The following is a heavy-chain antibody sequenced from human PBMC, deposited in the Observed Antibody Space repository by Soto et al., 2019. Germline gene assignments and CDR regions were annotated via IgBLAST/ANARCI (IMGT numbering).Heavy chain of an antibody. CDR2: INHSGST. Sequence: QVQLQQWGAGLLKPSETLSLTCAVYGGSFSGYYWSWIRQPPGKGREWIGEINHSGSTNYNPSLKSRVTISVDTSKYHFSLKLSSVTAADTAVYYCARRRQLLSYCYYMDVWGKGTTVTVSS. V-gene: IGHV4-34*01. CDR3: ARRRQLLSYCYYMDV. D-gene: IGHD2-2*01. CDR1: GGSFSGYY. J-gene: IGHJ6*03.